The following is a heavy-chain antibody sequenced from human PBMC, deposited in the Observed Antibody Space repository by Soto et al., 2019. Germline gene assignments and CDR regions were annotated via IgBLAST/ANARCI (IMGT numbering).Heavy chain of an antibody. V-gene: IGHV4-59*12. Sequence: PSETLSLTCTVSGGSISSYYWSWIRQPPGKGLEWIGYIYYSGSTNYNPSLKSRVTISVDTSKNQFSLRLSSVTAADTAVYYCARDGGYSYVMISSDSWFVPWGPGTLVTVS. D-gene: IGHD5-18*01. CDR2: IYYSGST. J-gene: IGHJ5*02. CDR1: GGSISSYY. CDR3: ARDGGYSYVMISSDSWFVP.